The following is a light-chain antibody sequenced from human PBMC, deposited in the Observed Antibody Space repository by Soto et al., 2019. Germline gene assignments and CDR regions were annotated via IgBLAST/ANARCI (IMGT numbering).Light chain of an antibody. CDR3: QQYSSIPLT. J-gene: IGKJ4*01. CDR2: WAS. V-gene: IGKV4-1*01. CDR1: QSVLNSLNNKNY. Sequence: DIVMTQSPDSLAVSLAERATINCKSSQSVLNSLNNKNYLAWYQQKPGQPPKMLIYWASTRELGVPDRFSGSGSGTDFTLTISSLQASDVAVYYCQQYSSIPLTFGGGTKVEIK.